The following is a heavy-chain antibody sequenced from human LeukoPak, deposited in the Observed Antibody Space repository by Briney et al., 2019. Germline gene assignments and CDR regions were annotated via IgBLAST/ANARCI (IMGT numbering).Heavy chain of an antibody. CDR1: GYTFTSYG. D-gene: IGHD3-22*01. V-gene: IGHV1-18*01. CDR2: ISAYNGNT. Sequence: ASVKVSCKASGYTFTSYGISWVRQAPGQGLEWMGWISAYNGNTNYAQKLQGRVTMTTDTSTSTAYMELRSLRSDDTAVYYCARGEVGYYYDSSGYHPDYWGQGTLVTVSS. J-gene: IGHJ4*02. CDR3: ARGEVGYYYDSSGYHPDY.